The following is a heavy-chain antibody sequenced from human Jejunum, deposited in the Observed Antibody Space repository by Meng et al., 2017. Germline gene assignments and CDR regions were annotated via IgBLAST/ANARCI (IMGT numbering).Heavy chain of an antibody. Sequence: QVQCQQWGAGLLKPSETLSLTCAFQGGSFSTYDWSWIRQPPGKGLEWLGQIHHSGSINDNPSLKGRVTMSVDTSRSQISLKLNSVTAADTAVYYCRLAYCVSDCGDYWGQGTLVTVSS. CDR3: RLAYCVSDCGDY. D-gene: IGHD2-21*02. V-gene: IGHV4-34*01. CDR1: GGSFSTYD. CDR2: IHHSGSI. J-gene: IGHJ4*02.